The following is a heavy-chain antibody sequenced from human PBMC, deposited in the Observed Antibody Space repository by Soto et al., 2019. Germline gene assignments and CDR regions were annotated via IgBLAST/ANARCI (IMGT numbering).Heavy chain of an antibody. CDR2: IIPIFGTA. Sequence: QVQLVQSGAEVKKPGSSVKVSCKASGGTFSSYAISWVRQAPGQGLEWMGGIIPIFGTANYAQKFQGRVTITEDESTSTAYMELSSLRSEDAAVYCCASEGGYSGYDRGGYYGMDVWGQGTTVTVSS. D-gene: IGHD5-12*01. V-gene: IGHV1-69*12. CDR1: GGTFSSYA. CDR3: ASEGGYSGYDRGGYYGMDV. J-gene: IGHJ6*02.